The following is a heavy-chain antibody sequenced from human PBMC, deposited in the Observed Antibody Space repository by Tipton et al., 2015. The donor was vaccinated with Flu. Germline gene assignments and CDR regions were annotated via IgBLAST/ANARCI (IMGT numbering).Heavy chain of an antibody. J-gene: IGHJ4*02. CDR2: IYNNKYT. V-gene: IGHV4-59*12. CDR3: ARDPSLGMPDFFDS. D-gene: IGHD2-2*01. CDR1: GVFFSSYY. Sequence: LRLSCTVSGVFFSSYYWNWVRQPPGKGLEWIGYIYNNKYTKYNPSLKSRVSISVDTSMNQFSLQLTSVTAADTAVYYCARDPSLGMPDFFDSWGQGILVTASS.